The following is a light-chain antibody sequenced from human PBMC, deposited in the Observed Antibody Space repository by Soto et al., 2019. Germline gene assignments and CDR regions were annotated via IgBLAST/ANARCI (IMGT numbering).Light chain of an antibody. CDR2: GAS. Sequence: EIVMTQSPATLSVSPGERATLSCRASRSVSSNLAWYQQKPGQAPRLLIYGASTRATGIPARFSGSGSGTEFTLTISSLQSEDFAVYYCQQYSNWPSLTFGGGTKVEIK. CDR3: QQYSNWPSLT. CDR1: RSVSSN. J-gene: IGKJ4*01. V-gene: IGKV3-15*01.